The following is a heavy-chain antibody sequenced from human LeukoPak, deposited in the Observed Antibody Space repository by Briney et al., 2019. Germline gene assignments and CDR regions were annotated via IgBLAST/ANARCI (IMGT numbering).Heavy chain of an antibody. CDR1: GGSISPYY. D-gene: IGHD5-24*01. CDR2: IYSSGST. V-gene: IGHV4-59*01. CDR3: ARTGEDGYDYDY. J-gene: IGHJ4*02. Sequence: SETLSLTCTVSGGSISPYYWSWIRQPPGKGLEWIGYIYSSGSTNYNPSLKSRVTISVDTSKNQFSLKLSSVTAADTAVYYCARTGEDGYDYDYWGQGTLVTVSS.